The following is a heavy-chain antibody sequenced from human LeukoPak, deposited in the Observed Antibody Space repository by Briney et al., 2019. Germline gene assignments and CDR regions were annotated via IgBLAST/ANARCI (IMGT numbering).Heavy chain of an antibody. CDR1: GFTFSSYA. J-gene: IGHJ6*02. Sequence: PGGSLRLSCAASGFTFSSYAMSWVHQAPGKGLEWVSAISGSGGSTYYADSVKGRFTISRDNSKNTLYLQMNSLRAEDTAVYYCAKKRGSTSSYGMDVWGQGTTVTVSS. V-gene: IGHV3-23*01. CDR2: ISGSGGST. CDR3: AKKRGSTSSYGMDV. D-gene: IGHD2-2*01.